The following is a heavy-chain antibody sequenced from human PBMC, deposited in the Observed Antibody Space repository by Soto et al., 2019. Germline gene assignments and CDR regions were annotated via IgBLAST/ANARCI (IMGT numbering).Heavy chain of an antibody. CDR1: GFTFSSYA. Sequence: GGSLRLSCAASGFTFSSYAMSWVRQAPGKGLEWVSAISGSGGSTYYADSVKGRFTISRDNSKNTLYLQMNSLRAEDTAVYYCAKDIGDGYNGLYYFDYWGQGTLVTVSS. D-gene: IGHD5-12*01. J-gene: IGHJ4*02. CDR3: AKDIGDGYNGLYYFDY. CDR2: ISGSGGST. V-gene: IGHV3-23*01.